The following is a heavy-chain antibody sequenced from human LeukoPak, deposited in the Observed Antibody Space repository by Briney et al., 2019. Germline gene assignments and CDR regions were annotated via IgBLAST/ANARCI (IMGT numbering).Heavy chain of an antibody. CDR3: ARQPDLITMIVESYYFDY. CDR2: INPSGGST. CDR1: GYTFTIYY. Sequence: GASVTASFKASGYTFTIYYMHWVRQAPGQGLEWMGIINPSGGSTSYAQKFQGRVTMTRDTSTSTVYMELSSLRSEDTAVYYCARQPDLITMIVESYYFDYWGQGTLVTVSS. V-gene: IGHV1-46*01. J-gene: IGHJ4*02. D-gene: IGHD3-22*01.